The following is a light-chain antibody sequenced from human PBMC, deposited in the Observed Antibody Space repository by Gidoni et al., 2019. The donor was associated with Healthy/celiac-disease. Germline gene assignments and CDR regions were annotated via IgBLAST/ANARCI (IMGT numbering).Light chain of an antibody. Sequence: EIVMTQSPATLSVSPGERATLSCRASQSVSSNLAWYQRKPGQAPRLLIFGASSGSGTEFTLTVSSLQSEDFAVYYCQHYNNWPPLYTFXQXTRLEIK. CDR2: GAS. V-gene: IGKV3-15*01. J-gene: IGKJ2*01. CDR3: QHYNNWPPLYT. CDR1: QSVSSN.